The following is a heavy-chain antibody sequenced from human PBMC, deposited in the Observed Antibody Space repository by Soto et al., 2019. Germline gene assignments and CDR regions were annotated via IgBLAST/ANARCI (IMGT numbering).Heavy chain of an antibody. CDR1: GGSISSSSYY. V-gene: IGHV4-39*01. CDR3: ARPNGSGSYYNTKGDYYMDV. J-gene: IGHJ6*03. D-gene: IGHD3-10*01. Sequence: PSETLSLTCTVSGGSISSSSYYWGWIRQPPGKGLEWTGSIYYSGSTYYNPSLKSRVTISVDTSKNQFSLKLSSVTAADTAVYYCARPNGSGSYYNTKGDYYMDVWGKGTTVTVSS. CDR2: IYYSGST.